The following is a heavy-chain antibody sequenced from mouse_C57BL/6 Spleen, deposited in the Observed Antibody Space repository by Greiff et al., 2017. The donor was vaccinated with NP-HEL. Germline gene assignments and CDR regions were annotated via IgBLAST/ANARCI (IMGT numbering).Heavy chain of an antibody. V-gene: IGHV5-2*01. Sequence: DVKLVESGGGLVQPGESLKLSCESNEYEFPSHDMSWVRKTPEKRLELVAAINSDGGSTYYPDTMERRFIISRDNTKKTLYLQMSSLRSEDTALYYCARMVTTSYWYFDVWGTGTTVTVSS. CDR2: INSDGGST. CDR3: ARMVTTSYWYFDV. J-gene: IGHJ1*03. CDR1: EYEFPSHD. D-gene: IGHD2-2*01.